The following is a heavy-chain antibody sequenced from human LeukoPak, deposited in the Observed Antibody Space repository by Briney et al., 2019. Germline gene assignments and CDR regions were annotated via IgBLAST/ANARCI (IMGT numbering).Heavy chain of an antibody. CDR3: ARRTEWLALDAFDI. CDR2: IIPILGIA. J-gene: IGHJ3*02. V-gene: IGHV1-69*04. CDR1: GYTFINYA. D-gene: IGHD6-19*01. Sequence: SVKVSCKASGYTFINYAISWVRQAPGQGLEWMGRIIPILGIANYAQKFQGRVTITADKSTSTAYMELSSLRSEDTAVYYCARRTEWLALDAFDIWGQGTMVTVSS.